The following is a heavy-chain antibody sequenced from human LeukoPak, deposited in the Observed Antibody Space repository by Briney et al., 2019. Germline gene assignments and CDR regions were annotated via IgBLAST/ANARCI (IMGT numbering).Heavy chain of an antibody. D-gene: IGHD2-2*01. Sequence: SETLSLTCTVSGGSISSSSYYWGWIRQPPGKGLEWIGSIYYSGSTYYNPSLKSRVTISVDTSKNHFSLKLSSMAAADTAVYYCARYRSSGNDYWGQGTLVTVSS. CDR1: GGSISSSSYY. CDR3: ARYRSSGNDY. CDR2: IYYSGST. J-gene: IGHJ4*02. V-gene: IGHV4-39*02.